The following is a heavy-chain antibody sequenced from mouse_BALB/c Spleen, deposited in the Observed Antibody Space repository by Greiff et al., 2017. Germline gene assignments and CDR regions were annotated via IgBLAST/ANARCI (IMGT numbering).Heavy chain of an antibody. V-gene: IGHV1-9*01. J-gene: IGHJ3*01. CDR3: VTGTGTY. Sequence: QVQLKESGAELMKPGASVKISCKATGYTFSSYWIEWVKQRPGHGLEWIGEILPGSGSTNYNEKFKGKATFTADTSSNTAYMQLSSLTSEDSAVYYCVTGTGTYWGQGTLVTVSA. CDR1: GYTFSSYW. CDR2: ILPGSGST. D-gene: IGHD4-1*01.